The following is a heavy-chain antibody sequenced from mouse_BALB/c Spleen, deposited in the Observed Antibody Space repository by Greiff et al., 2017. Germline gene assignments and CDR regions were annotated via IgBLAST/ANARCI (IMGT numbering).Heavy chain of an antibody. Sequence: VQLQQSGPELVKPGASVKISCKASGYAFSSSWMNWVKQRPGQGLEWIGRIYPGDGDTNYNGKFKGKATLTADKSSSTAYMQLSSLTSVDSAVYFCARGGNHPPWFAYWGQGTLVTVSA. V-gene: IGHV1-82*01. D-gene: IGHD2-1*01. CDR1: GYAFSSSW. CDR3: ARGGNHPPWFAY. CDR2: IYPGDGDT. J-gene: IGHJ3*01.